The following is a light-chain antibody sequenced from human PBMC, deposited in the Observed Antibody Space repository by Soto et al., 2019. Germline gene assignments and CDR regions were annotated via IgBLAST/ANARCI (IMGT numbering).Light chain of an antibody. Sequence: QSVLTQPASVSGSPGQSITISCTGTSSDVVGYNYVSWYQHHPGKAPELIIFDVSNRPSGVSNPFSGSKSGNTASLTISGLQPEDEADYYCSSYTTSNTRQIVFGTGTKVTVL. J-gene: IGLJ1*01. CDR1: SSDVVGYNY. CDR3: SSYTTSNTRQIV. V-gene: IGLV2-14*03. CDR2: DVS.